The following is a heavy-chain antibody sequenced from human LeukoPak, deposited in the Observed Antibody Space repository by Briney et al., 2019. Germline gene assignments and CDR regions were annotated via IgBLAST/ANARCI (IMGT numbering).Heavy chain of an antibody. Sequence: VASVKVSCKASGYTFTSYGISWVRQAPGQGLEWMGWISAYNGNTNHAQKLQGRVTMTTDTSTSTAYMELRSLRSDDTAVYYCARGAVEEYSSSSGTNFDYWGQGTLVTVSS. CDR2: ISAYNGNT. J-gene: IGHJ4*02. V-gene: IGHV1-18*01. CDR1: GYTFTSYG. CDR3: ARGAVEEYSSSSGTNFDY. D-gene: IGHD6-6*01.